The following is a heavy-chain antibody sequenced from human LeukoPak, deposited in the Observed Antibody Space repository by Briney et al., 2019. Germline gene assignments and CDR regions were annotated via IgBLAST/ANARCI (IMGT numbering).Heavy chain of an antibody. CDR2: IYYSGST. J-gene: IGHJ6*02. CDR1: GGSISSYY. D-gene: IGHD3-22*01. Sequence: PSETLSLTCTVSGGSISSYYWSWIRQPPGKGLEWIGYIYYSGSTNYNPSLKSRVTISVDTSKSQFSLKLSSVTAADTAVYYCARDPFYYDSSDGMDVWGQGTTVTVSS. CDR3: ARDPFYYDSSDGMDV. V-gene: IGHV4-59*01.